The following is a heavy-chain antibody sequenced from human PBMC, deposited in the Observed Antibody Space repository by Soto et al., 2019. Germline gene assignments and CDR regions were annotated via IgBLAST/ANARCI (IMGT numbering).Heavy chain of an antibody. D-gene: IGHD2-15*01. V-gene: IGHV3-74*01. CDR3: ASGSRHCSGGSCYAY. Sequence: GGSLRLSCAASGFTFSSYWMHWVRQAPGKGLVWVSRINSDGSSTSYADSVKGRFTISRDNAKNTLYLQMNSLRAEDTAVYYCASGSRHCSGGSCYAYWGQGTLVTVSS. J-gene: IGHJ4*02. CDR2: INSDGSST. CDR1: GFTFSSYW.